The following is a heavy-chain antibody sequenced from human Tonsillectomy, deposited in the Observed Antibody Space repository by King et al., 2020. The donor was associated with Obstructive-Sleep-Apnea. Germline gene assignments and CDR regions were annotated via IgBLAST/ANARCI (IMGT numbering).Heavy chain of an antibody. D-gene: IGHD3-16*01. CDR3: ARPITGSADY. CDR1: GYNFDTYW. V-gene: IGHV5-51*01. Sequence: QLVQSGAEVRKPGESLKISCKGSGYNFDTYWIGWVRQRPGKALEWMGIIYPDDSDTRYGPSFQGQVTISADKSISTAYLQWSSLKASDTAMYYCARPITGSADYWGQGTLVTVSS. CDR2: IYPDDSDT. J-gene: IGHJ4*02.